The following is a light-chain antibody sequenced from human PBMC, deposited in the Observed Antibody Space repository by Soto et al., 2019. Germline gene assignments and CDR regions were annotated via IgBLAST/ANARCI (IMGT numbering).Light chain of an antibody. CDR1: QTVLYRSNNMNY. Sequence: DIVMTQSPDSLAVSLGERATINCKSTQTVLYRSNNMNYLSWYQQKPGQPPKLLIYWASTRESGVPDRFSGSGSGTDFTLHISSLQAEDVAVYYCQQYYSSPRTFGGGTKVEIK. J-gene: IGKJ4*01. CDR2: WAS. CDR3: QQYYSSPRT. V-gene: IGKV4-1*01.